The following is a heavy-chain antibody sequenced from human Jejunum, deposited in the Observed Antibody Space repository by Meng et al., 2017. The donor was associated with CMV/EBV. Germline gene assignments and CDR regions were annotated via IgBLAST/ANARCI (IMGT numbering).Heavy chain of an antibody. CDR2: INPKSGGT. Sequence: QVQLVQSGAEVNKPGASVKLSCKASGYTFSNYFLHWVRQAPGQGLEWMGWINPKSGGTSYAQKFQGWVTMTRDKSTSTAYMDLSRLTSDDTAVYYCAKECGFGVNWCDWGQGALVTVSS. CDR3: AKECGFGVNWCD. J-gene: IGHJ4*02. V-gene: IGHV1-2*04. CDR1: GYTFSNYF. D-gene: IGHD1-1*01.